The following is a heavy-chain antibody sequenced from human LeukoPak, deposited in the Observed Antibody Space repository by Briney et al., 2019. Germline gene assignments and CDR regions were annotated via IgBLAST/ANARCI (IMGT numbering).Heavy chain of an antibody. D-gene: IGHD3-10*01. J-gene: IGHJ5*02. Sequence: SETLSLTCTVSGASIRDYYWSWIRQPAGKGLEWIGHINTSGRTNCGPSLKSRVTMSRDTSKNQFSLTLSSVTAADTAVYYCVSLAEGESGRGSWGQGTLVTVSS. V-gene: IGHV4-4*07. CDR1: GASIRDYY. CDR2: INTSGRT. CDR3: VSLAEGESGRGS.